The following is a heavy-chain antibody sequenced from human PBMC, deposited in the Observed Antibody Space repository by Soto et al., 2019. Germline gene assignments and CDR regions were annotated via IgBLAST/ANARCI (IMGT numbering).Heavy chain of an antibody. D-gene: IGHD5-12*01. V-gene: IGHV1-18*01. CDR3: AKSPRGEMATA. CDR2: ITTYNGMT. J-gene: IGHJ5*02. CDR1: GYTFINDH. Sequence: QVQLVQSGGEVKKPGASVTVSCKASGYTFINDHITWVRQAPGQGLEWMAWITTYNGMTDYAQRFQGRVTMTRDTSPSTAYMELRNLESDDTAVYFCAKSPRGEMATALGQGTLVTVSS.